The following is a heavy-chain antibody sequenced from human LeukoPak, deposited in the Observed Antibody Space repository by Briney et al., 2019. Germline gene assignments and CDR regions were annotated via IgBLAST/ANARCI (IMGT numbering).Heavy chain of an antibody. J-gene: IGHJ3*02. CDR1: GYTFTSYD. CDR2: MNPNSGNT. CDR3: ARGYSKNAFDI. Sequence: ASVKVSCKASGYTFTSYDINWVRQATGQGLEWMGWMNPNSGNTGYVQKFQGRVTMTRNTSIRTAYMELSSLRSEDTAVYYCARGYSKNAFDIWGQGTMVTVSS. D-gene: IGHD6-13*01. V-gene: IGHV1-8*01.